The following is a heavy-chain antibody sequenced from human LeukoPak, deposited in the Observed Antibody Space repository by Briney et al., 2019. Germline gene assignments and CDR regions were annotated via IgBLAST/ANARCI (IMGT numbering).Heavy chain of an antibody. D-gene: IGHD3-22*01. CDR2: IYYSGST. V-gene: IGHV4-59*11. J-gene: IGHJ4*02. Sequence: SETLSLTCTVSGGSISSHYWSWIRQPPGKGLEWIGYIYYSGSTNYNPSLKSRVTISVDTSKDQFSLKLSSVTAADTAVYYCAREKYYYDSSGYILGYWGQGTLVTVSS. CDR3: AREKYYYDSSGYILGY. CDR1: GGSISSHY.